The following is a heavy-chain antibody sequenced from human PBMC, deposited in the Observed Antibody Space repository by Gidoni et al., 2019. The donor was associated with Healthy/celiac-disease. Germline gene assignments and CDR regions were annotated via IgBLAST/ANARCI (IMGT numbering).Heavy chain of an antibody. D-gene: IGHD2-2*01. V-gene: IGHV3-23*01. Sequence: EVQLLESGGGLVQPGGSLILSCAASGFTFISYAMSWVRQAPGKGLEWVSAISGSGGSTYYADSVKGRFTISRDNSKNTLYLQMNSLRAEDTAVYYCAKGLAKNQGYLVVPAAHPLFSGMDVWGQGTTVTVSS. J-gene: IGHJ6*02. CDR2: ISGSGGST. CDR1: GFTFISYA. CDR3: AKGLAKNQGYLVVPAAHPLFSGMDV.